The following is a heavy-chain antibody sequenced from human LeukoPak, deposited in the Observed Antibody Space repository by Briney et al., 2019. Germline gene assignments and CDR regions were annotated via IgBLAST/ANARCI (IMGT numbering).Heavy chain of an antibody. CDR2: IYYSGST. CDR1: GGSISSSSYY. D-gene: IGHD3-10*01. CDR3: ARELYYYGSGFDP. Sequence: SETLSLTCTVSGGSISSSSYYWGWIRQPPGKGLEWIGSIYYSGSTYYNPSLKSRVTISVDTSKNQFSLKLSSVTAADTAVYYCARELYYYGSGFDPWGQGTLVTVSS. J-gene: IGHJ5*02. V-gene: IGHV4-39*07.